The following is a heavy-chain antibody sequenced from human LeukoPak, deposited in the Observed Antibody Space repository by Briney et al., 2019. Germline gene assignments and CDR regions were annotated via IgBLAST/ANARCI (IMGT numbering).Heavy chain of an antibody. J-gene: IGHJ4*02. V-gene: IGHV3-23*01. Sequence: GGSPRLSCAASGFTFSSYAMSWVRQAPGKGLEWVSAISGSGGSTYYADSVKGRFTISRDNSKNTLYLQMNSLRAEDTAVYYCAKARERQLVRDYWGQGTLVTVSS. CDR2: ISGSGGST. CDR1: GFTFSSYA. D-gene: IGHD6-6*01. CDR3: AKARERQLVRDY.